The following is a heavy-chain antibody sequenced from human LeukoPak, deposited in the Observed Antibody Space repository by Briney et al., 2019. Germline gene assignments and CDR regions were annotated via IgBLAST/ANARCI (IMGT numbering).Heavy chain of an antibody. CDR1: GFIFSNYA. Sequence: GRSLRLSCAASGFIFSNYAMYWVRQAPGKGLEWVALILSDGSIKYYADSAKGRFTVSRDNSKNIVYLQMNSLRAEDTAVYYCAKDSSDDYPDYWGQGTLVHLSS. D-gene: IGHD4/OR15-4a*01. V-gene: IGHV3-30*18. CDR3: AKDSSDDYPDY. J-gene: IGHJ4*02. CDR2: ILSDGSIK.